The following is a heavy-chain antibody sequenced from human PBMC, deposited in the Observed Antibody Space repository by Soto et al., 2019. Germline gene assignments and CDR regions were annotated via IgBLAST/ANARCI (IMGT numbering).Heavy chain of an antibody. V-gene: IGHV3-33*01. J-gene: IGHJ4*02. Sequence: QVQVEESGGGVVQPGRSLRLSCAASGFIFSNYGMHWVRQAPGKGLEWVAVIWNDGSKAYYVDSVKRRFTISRDNLRNTVSLQMNGLRADDTAVYYCARTSFYDKTGVFDYWGQGTLVTVSS. D-gene: IGHD2-8*02. CDR3: ARTSFYDKTGVFDY. CDR1: GFIFSNYG. CDR2: IWNDGSKA.